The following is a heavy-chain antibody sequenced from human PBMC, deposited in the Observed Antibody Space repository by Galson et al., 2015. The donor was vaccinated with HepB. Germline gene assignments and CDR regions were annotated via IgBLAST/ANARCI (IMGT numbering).Heavy chain of an antibody. V-gene: IGHV3-30-3*01. CDR2: ISYDGSNK. CDR1: GFTFSSYA. Sequence: SLRLSCAASGFTFSSYAMHWVRQAPGKGLEWVAVISYDGSNKYYADSVKGRFTISRDNSKNTLYLQMNSLRAEDTAVYYCARWKQWLTGSVTLDYWGQGTLVTVSS. D-gene: IGHD6-19*01. CDR3: ARWKQWLTGSVTLDY. J-gene: IGHJ4*02.